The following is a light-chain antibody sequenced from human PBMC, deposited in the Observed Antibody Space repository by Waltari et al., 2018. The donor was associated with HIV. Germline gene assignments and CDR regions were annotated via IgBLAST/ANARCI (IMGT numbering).Light chain of an antibody. CDR2: EVS. V-gene: IGLV2-14*01. J-gene: IGLJ2*01. CDR1: SSDVGGYNY. CDR3: SSYTSSSTLV. Sequence: QSALTQPASVPGSHGQSITISSTGTSSDVGGYNYVSWDQQHPGKAPKLMIYEVSTRPSGVSNRFSGSKSGNTASLTISGLQAEDEADYYCSSYTSSSTLVCGGGTKLTVL.